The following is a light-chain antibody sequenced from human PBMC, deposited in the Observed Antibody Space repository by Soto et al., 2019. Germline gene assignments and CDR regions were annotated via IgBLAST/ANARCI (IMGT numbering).Light chain of an antibody. V-gene: IGKV1-17*01. CDR3: LQHNSYPRT. Sequence: DIQMTQSPSSLSASLGDRVTITCRASQGIGNDLGWYQQKPGKAPKRLIYAASSSQSGVPSRFSGSGSGTDFTLTISSLQPEDFATYYCLQHNSYPRTFGQGTKVEIK. CDR2: AAS. J-gene: IGKJ1*01. CDR1: QGIGND.